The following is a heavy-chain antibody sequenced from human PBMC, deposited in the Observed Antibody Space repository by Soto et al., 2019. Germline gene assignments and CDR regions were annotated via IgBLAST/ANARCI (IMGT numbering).Heavy chain of an antibody. Sequence: GGSLRLSCAASGFTFSSYGMHWVRQAPGKGLEWVAVIWYDGSNKYYADSVKGRFTISRDNSKNTLYLQMNSLRAEDTAVYYCARGARSIQLWNNPYYYSGMDVWGQGTTVTVSS. CDR1: GFTFSSYG. D-gene: IGHD5-18*01. CDR3: ARGARSIQLWNNPYYYSGMDV. J-gene: IGHJ6*02. CDR2: IWYDGSNK. V-gene: IGHV3-33*01.